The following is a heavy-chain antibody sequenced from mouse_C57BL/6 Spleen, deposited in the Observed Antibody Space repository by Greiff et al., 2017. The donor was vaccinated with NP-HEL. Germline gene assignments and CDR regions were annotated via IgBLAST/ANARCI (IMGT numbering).Heavy chain of an antibody. Sequence: VQLQQSGAELAKPGASVKLSCKASGYTFTSYRMHWVKQRPGQGLEWIGYINPSSGYTKYNQKFKDKATLTADKSSSTAYMQLSSLTYEGSAVYYGARIPVDGRNSAWFAYWGQGTLVTVSA. D-gene: IGHD1-1*02. CDR2: INPSSGYT. J-gene: IGHJ3*01. CDR3: ARIPVDGRNSAWFAY. CDR1: GYTFTSYR. V-gene: IGHV1-7*01.